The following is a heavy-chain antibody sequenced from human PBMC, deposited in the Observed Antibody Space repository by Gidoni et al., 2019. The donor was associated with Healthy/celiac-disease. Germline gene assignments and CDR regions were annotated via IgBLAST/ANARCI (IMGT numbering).Heavy chain of an antibody. J-gene: IGHJ5*02. D-gene: IGHD3-22*01. Sequence: QVQLVQSGAEVKKPGASVKVSCKVSGYPLTELSMHWVRQAPGKGLEWMGGFDPEDGETIYAQKFQGRVTMTEDTSTDTAYMELSSLRSEDTAVYYCATVVPDSSGYYRWFDPWGQGTLVTVSS. CDR1: GYPLTELS. CDR2: FDPEDGET. V-gene: IGHV1-24*01. CDR3: ATVVPDSSGYYRWFDP.